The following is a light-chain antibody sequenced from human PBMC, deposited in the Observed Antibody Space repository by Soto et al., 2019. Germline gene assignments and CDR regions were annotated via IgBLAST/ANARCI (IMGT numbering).Light chain of an antibody. V-gene: IGLV1-40*01. CDR1: SSNIGAGYD. CDR2: GNS. J-gene: IGLJ3*02. CDR3: QSYDSSLSGVV. Sequence: QSVLTQPPSVSGAPGQRVTISCTGSSSNIGAGYDVHWYQQHPGAAPKLLIYGNSNRPSGVPDRISGSKSGTSASLAITGLQAEDEADYYCQSYDSSLSGVVFGGGTKLT.